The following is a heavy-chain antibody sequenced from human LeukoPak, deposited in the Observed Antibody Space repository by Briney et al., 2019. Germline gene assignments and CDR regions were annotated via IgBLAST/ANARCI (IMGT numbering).Heavy chain of an antibody. D-gene: IGHD5-24*01. Sequence: HPGGSLRLSCAASGFTFSSDGMHWVRQAPGKGLEWVAVISYDGSNKYYADSVKGRFTISRDNSKNTLYLQMNSLRAEDTAVYYCAKESRDGYNYHYYYGMDVWGQGTTVTVSS. J-gene: IGHJ6*02. CDR1: GFTFSSDG. V-gene: IGHV3-30*18. CDR2: ISYDGSNK. CDR3: AKESRDGYNYHYYYGMDV.